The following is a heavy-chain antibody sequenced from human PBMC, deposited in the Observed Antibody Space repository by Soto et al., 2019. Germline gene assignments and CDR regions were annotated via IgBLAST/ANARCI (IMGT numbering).Heavy chain of an antibody. D-gene: IGHD2-8*01. CDR2: ISYDGSNK. V-gene: IGHV3-30-3*01. CDR3: ARDLRTNGVPPPRN. Sequence: GWSLRLACAASGVSVSSYAMHWVLQTPGKGLEWVAVISYDGSNKYYADSVKGRFTISRDNSKNTLYLQMNSLRAEDTAVYYCARDLRTNGVPPPRNWGQGTLVTVSS. CDR1: GVSVSSYA. J-gene: IGHJ4*02.